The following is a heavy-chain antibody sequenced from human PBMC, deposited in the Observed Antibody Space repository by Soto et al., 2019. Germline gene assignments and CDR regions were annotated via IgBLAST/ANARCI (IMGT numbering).Heavy chain of an antibody. Sequence: GGSLRLSCAASGFTFSSYWMHWVRQAPGKGLVWVSRINSDGSSTSYADSVKGRFTISRDNAKNTLYLQMNSLRAEDTAVYYCASTGDPTHDDAFDIWGQGTMVTVSS. V-gene: IGHV3-74*01. CDR2: INSDGSST. CDR3: ASTGDPTHDDAFDI. D-gene: IGHD2-15*01. J-gene: IGHJ3*02. CDR1: GFTFSSYW.